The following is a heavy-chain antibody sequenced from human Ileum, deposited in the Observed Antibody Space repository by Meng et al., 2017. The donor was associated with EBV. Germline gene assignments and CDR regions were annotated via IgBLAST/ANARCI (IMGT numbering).Heavy chain of an antibody. V-gene: IGHV4-4*02. CDR1: GDSISSNNW. CDR3: ASGRDYAWHS. Sequence: QVQLQAQGPGLVKPSGTLSLTCAVSGDSISSNNWWSWVRQPPGKGLEWIGEIYHSGSTNYNPSFKSRVTMSVDKSKNQISLNLSSVTAADTAVYYCASGRDYAWHSWGRGTLVTVSS. D-gene: IGHD4-17*01. J-gene: IGHJ4*02. CDR2: IYHSGST.